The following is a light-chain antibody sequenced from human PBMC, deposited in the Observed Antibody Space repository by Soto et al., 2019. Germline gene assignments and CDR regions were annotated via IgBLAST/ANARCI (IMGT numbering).Light chain of an antibody. V-gene: IGKV4-1*01. Sequence: DIFMTQSPDSLAVSLGERATINCKSSQNVLFSSNNKNYLAWYQQKPGQPPKLLIYWASTRESGVPDRFSGSGSGTDFTLTISSLQAEDVAVYYCQQYYSTPLTFGGGTKVDIK. CDR2: WAS. CDR1: QNVLFSSNNKNY. CDR3: QQYYSTPLT. J-gene: IGKJ4*01.